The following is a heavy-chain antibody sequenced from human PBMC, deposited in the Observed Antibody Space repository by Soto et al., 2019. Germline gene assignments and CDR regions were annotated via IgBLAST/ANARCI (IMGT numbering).Heavy chain of an antibody. J-gene: IGHJ6*02. CDR2: INPSGGST. CDR3: ARDPYSSSFYYYYGMDV. D-gene: IGHD6-13*01. V-gene: IGHV1-46*01. CDR1: GYTFTSYY. Sequence: QVQLVQSGAEVKKPGASVKVSCKASGYTFTSYYMHWVRQAPGQGLEWMGIINPSGGSTSYAQKFQGRVTMTRDTSTSTVYMELSSLRPEDTAVYYCARDPYSSSFYYYYGMDVWGQGTTVTVSS.